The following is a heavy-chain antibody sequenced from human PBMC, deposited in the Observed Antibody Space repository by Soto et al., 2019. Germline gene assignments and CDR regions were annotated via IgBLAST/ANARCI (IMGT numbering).Heavy chain of an antibody. Sequence: ASVKVSCKASGYTFTSYYIHWVRQAPGQGLEWMGIINPSGGSTSYAQKFQGRVTMTRDTSTSTVYMELSSLRSEDTAVYYCARVSADPNWFDPWGQGTLVTVSS. D-gene: IGHD2-2*01. J-gene: IGHJ5*02. V-gene: IGHV1-46*01. CDR1: GYTFTSYY. CDR3: ARVSADPNWFDP. CDR2: INPSGGST.